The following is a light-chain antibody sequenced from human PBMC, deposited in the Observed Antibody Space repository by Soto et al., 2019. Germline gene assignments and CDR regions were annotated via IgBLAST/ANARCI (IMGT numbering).Light chain of an antibody. CDR1: NIGRKS. J-gene: IGLJ1*01. V-gene: IGLV3-21*02. CDR2: DDS. Sequence: SSELAQPPSLSVAPGQTARITCGGSNIGRKSVHWYQQRPGQAPVLVVYDDSDRPSGIPDRFSGSNSVNTATLTINRVEAGDEADYYCQVWDDSSDNYVFGTGTKVTVL. CDR3: QVWDDSSDNYV.